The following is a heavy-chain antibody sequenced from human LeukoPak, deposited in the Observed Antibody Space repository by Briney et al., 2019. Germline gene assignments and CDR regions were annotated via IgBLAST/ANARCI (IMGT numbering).Heavy chain of an antibody. D-gene: IGHD1-7*01. CDR2: IYNSGST. CDR3: ARDFNWNYGGGFDY. CDR1: GGSISSSSYY. Sequence: SQTLSLTCTVSGGSISSSSYYWGWIRQPPGKGLEWIGSIYNSGSTYSNPSLKSRVTISVDTSKNQFSLRLSSVTAADTAVYYCARDFNWNYGGGFDYWGQGTLVTVSS. J-gene: IGHJ4*02. V-gene: IGHV4-39*02.